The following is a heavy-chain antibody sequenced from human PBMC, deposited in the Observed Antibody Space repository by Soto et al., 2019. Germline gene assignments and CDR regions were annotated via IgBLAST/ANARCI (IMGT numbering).Heavy chain of an antibody. Sequence: SATLSLTCTVSGFSISSSSYYWGWIRQPPGKGLEWIGSIYYAGSTYYKASLKSRVTISVDRSKNQFYLKLSSVTAADTAVYYCERHGYYGSVYNWFDPWGQGTLVTVSS. CDR1: GFSISSSSYY. J-gene: IGHJ5*02. CDR2: IYYAGST. V-gene: IGHV4-39*01. CDR3: ERHGYYGSVYNWFDP. D-gene: IGHD3-10*01.